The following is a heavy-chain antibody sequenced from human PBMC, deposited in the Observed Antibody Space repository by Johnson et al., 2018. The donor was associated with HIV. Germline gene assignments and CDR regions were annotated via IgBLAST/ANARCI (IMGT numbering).Heavy chain of an antibody. CDR2: ISYDGSNK. D-gene: IGHD5-12*01. CDR3: AKAPPLSTYDYDAFDV. CDR1: GFTFSSYA. V-gene: IGHV3-30*14. J-gene: IGHJ3*01. Sequence: QVHLVESGGGVVQPGRSLRLSCAASGFTFSSYAMHWVRQAPGKGLEWVAVISYDGSNKYYADSVKGRFTISRDNSKNTLYLQMGSLRAEDMAVYYCAKAPPLSTYDYDAFDVWGQGTMVTVSS.